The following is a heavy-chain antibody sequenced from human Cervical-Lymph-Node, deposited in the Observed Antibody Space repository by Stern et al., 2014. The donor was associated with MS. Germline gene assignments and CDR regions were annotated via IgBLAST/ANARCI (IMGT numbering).Heavy chain of an antibody. J-gene: IGHJ4*02. CDR2: IYPGDSET. CDR3: ARWSVAADY. Sequence: EVQLLESGAEVKEPGESLKISCKTSGFSFTNFWIGWVRQMPGKGLEWMGIIYPGDSETRYNPSFQGQFTISVDKSISTAYLQWSSLKASDTAMYYCARWSVAADYWGQGTLVTVSS. V-gene: IGHV5-51*03. D-gene: IGHD2-15*01. CDR1: GFSFTNFW.